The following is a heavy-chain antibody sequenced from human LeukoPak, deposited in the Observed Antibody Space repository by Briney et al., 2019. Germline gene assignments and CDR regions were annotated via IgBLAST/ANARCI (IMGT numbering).Heavy chain of an antibody. J-gene: IGHJ4*02. CDR2: IDNSGNT. CDR1: VGSISRGDNS. Sequence: SETLSLTCAVSVGSISRGDNSWSWIRQPPGKGLEWIGYIDNSGNTNYNPSLKSPVTMSADTSKNQFSLKLSSVTAADTAVYYCAKHSAITGPRWLFGYWGQGTLVTVPS. V-gene: IGHV4-61*08. CDR3: AKHSAITGPRWLFGY. D-gene: IGHD5-24*01.